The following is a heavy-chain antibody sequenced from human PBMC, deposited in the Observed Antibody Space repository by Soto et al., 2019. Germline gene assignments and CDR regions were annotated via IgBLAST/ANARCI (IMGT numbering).Heavy chain of an antibody. Sequence: KTGGSLRLSCAASGFTFSWYTMNWVRQAPGKGLEWVSSISASSTYIYYADSVKGRFAISRDNAKKSLWLQMNSLRAEDTAVYYCVPYYFESLDYWGQGTLVTVSS. V-gene: IGHV3-21*01. CDR2: ISASSTYI. D-gene: IGHD3-22*01. J-gene: IGHJ4*02. CDR3: VPYYFESLDY. CDR1: GFTFSWYT.